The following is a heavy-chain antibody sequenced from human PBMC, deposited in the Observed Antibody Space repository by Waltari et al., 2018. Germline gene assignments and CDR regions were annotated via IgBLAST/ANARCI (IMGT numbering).Heavy chain of an antibody. D-gene: IGHD6-19*01. Sequence: QVQLQESGPGLVKPSETLSLTCTVPGGSISSHYCTWLRHPPGKGLEWIGYIYYSGSTNYNPSLKSRVTISVDTSKNQCSLKLSSVTAADTAVYYCAREGIAVAGNHDAFDIWGQGTMVTVSS. CDR2: IYYSGST. J-gene: IGHJ3*02. V-gene: IGHV4-59*11. CDR3: AREGIAVAGNHDAFDI. CDR1: GGSISSHY.